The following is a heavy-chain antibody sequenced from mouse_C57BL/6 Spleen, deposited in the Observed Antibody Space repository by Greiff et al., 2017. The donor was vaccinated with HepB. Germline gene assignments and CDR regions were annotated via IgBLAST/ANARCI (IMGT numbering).Heavy chain of an antibody. V-gene: IGHV1-22*01. CDR2: INPNNGGT. CDR1: GYTFTDYN. CDR3: ARGDYYGSVRRDAMDY. J-gene: IGHJ4*01. Sequence: EVQLQQSGPELVKPGASVKMSCKASGYTFTDYNMHWVKQSHGKSLEWIGYINPNNGGTSYNQKFKGKATLTVNKSSSTAYMELRSLTSEDSAVYYCARGDYYGSVRRDAMDYWGQGTSVTVSS. D-gene: IGHD1-1*01.